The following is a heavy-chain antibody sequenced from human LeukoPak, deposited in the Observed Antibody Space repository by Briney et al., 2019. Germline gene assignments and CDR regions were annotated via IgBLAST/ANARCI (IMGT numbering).Heavy chain of an antibody. V-gene: IGHV1-18*01. CDR1: GYTFTSYG. CDR2: ISAYNGNT. CDR3: ARMNQPGGDSWFDP. D-gene: IGHD1-14*01. Sequence: ASVKVSCKASGYTFTSYGISWVRQAPGQGLEWMGWISAYNGNTNYAQKLQGRVTMTTDTSTSTVYMELRSLRSDDTAVYYCARMNQPGGDSWFDPWGQGTLVTVSS. J-gene: IGHJ5*02.